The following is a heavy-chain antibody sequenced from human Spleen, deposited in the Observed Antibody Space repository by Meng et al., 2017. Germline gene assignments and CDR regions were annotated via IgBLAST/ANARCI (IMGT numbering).Heavy chain of an antibody. CDR1: GFTFSSYA. V-gene: IGHV4-34*01. CDR2: IIHGGSA. CDR3: ARGRRVIHPYYFDN. Sequence: GSLRLSCAASGFTFSSYAMHWVRQAPGKGLEWIGEIIHGGSANYNPSLKSRVTISVDTSKNQFSLKLVSVTAADTAVYYCARGRRVIHPYYFDNWGQGTLVTVSS. J-gene: IGHJ4*02. D-gene: IGHD3-10*01.